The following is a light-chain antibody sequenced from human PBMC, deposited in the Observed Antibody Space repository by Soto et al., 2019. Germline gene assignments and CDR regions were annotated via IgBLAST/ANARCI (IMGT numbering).Light chain of an antibody. J-gene: IGKJ1*01. Sequence: VLTQSPVTLSLSPGERATLSCRAGQSVSSDLVWYQQKPGQAPRLLIYGASTRATGIPARFSGSGSGTEFTLTISSLQSEDFAVYYCQQYNNWPMWTFGQGTKVDIK. CDR1: QSVSSD. CDR3: QQYNNWPMWT. CDR2: GAS. V-gene: IGKV3-15*01.